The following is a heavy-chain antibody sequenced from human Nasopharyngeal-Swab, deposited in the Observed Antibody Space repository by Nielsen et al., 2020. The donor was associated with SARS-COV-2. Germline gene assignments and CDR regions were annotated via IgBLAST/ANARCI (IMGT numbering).Heavy chain of an antibody. D-gene: IGHD5-12*01. Sequence: SETLSLTCTVSGDSISNRFSYWAWIRQSPGKGLEWIGSVPQTGAPPYMASLKSRVTLSVDTSHHQVSLRLTSVTAADTAFYFCARLNIAATSSHFDHWGHGTLVTVSS. J-gene: IGHJ4*01. CDR3: ARLNIAATSSHFDH. CDR2: VPQTGAP. CDR1: GDSISNRFSY. V-gene: IGHV4-39*01.